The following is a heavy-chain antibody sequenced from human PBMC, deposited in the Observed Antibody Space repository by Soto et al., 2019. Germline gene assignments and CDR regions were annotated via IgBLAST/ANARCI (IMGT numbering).Heavy chain of an antibody. V-gene: IGHV3-21*01. D-gene: IGHD4-17*01. CDR3: ARGYGESLFDY. CDR1: GFTFTAYN. J-gene: IGHJ4*02. Sequence: VQLVESGGGLVKPGGSLRLSCAASGFTFTAYNMNWVRQAPGKGLEWVSSISSSRSNTYYADSVKGRFTISRDNDKKSLYLQMSSLRVEDTAVYYCARGYGESLFDYWGQGTLVTVSS. CDR2: ISSSRSNT.